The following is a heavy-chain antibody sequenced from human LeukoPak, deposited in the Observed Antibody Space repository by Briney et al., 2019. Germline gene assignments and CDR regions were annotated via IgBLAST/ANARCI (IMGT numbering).Heavy chain of an antibody. V-gene: IGHV3-30-3*01. Sequence: LRLSCAASGFTFSSYAMHWVRQAPGKGLEWVAVISYDGSNKYYADSVKGRFTISRDNSKNTLYLQMNSLRAEDTAVYYCARDRARIDYYDSSALLYWGQGTLVTVSS. CDR3: ARDRARIDYYDSSALLY. CDR2: ISYDGSNK. J-gene: IGHJ4*02. CDR1: GFTFSSYA. D-gene: IGHD3-22*01.